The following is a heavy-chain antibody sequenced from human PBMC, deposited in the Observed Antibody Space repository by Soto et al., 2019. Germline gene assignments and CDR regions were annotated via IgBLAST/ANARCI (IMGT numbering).Heavy chain of an antibody. CDR3: ARVVGGHYGPPYC. V-gene: IGHV3-7*04. CDR2: IKQDGSEK. J-gene: IGHJ4*02. CDR1: GFTFNSYW. Sequence: GGSLRLSCAVSGFTFNSYWMSWVRQAPGKGLEWVANIKQDGSEKYYVDSVKGRFTISRDNAKNSLYLQMNSLRVEDTAVYYSARVVGGHYGPPYCWSQGTLVPVSS. D-gene: IGHD2-21*02.